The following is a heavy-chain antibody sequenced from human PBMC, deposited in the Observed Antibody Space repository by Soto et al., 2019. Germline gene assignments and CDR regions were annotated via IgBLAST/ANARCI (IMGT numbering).Heavy chain of an antibody. V-gene: IGHV4-59*01. CDR2: IYHSGST. CDR1: GGSISSYY. J-gene: IGHJ4*02. CDR3: ARTDLYYYDY. Sequence: NPSETLSLTCTVSGGSISSYYWSWLRQPPGKGLEWIGYIYHSGSTNYNPSLKSRVTISVDTSKSQFSLKLSSVTAADRAVYYCARTDLYYYDYWGQGTLVTVSS.